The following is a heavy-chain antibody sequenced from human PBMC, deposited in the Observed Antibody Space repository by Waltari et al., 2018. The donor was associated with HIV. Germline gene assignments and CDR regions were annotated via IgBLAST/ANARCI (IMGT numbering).Heavy chain of an antibody. CDR3: AKAVGDTSGRYWGGDV. J-gene: IGHJ6*02. D-gene: IGHD6-19*01. V-gene: IGHV3-48*03. CDR2: ISAGGTK. CDR1: GFTFSNYE. Sequence: EVQLVESGGGLVQPGGSLRLSCAGSGFTFSNYEMTWVRQAPGKGLEWISYISAGGTKYYADSVKGRFSISRDNAKNSLYLQMNSLRAEDTAVYYCAKAVGDTSGRYWGGDVWG.